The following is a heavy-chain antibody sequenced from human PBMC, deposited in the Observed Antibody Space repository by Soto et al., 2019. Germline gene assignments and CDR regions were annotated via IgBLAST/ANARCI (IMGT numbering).Heavy chain of an antibody. V-gene: IGHV3-30-3*01. CDR3: ARGLSKQWEPEVNTGYYGMDV. J-gene: IGHJ6*02. CDR2: ISYDGSNK. D-gene: IGHD1-26*01. Sequence: GGSLRLSCAASGFTFSSYAMHWVRQAPGKGLEWVAVISYDGSNKYYADSVKGRFTISRDNSKNTLYLQMNSLRAEDTAVYYCARGLSKQWEPEVNTGYYGMDVWGQGTTVTVSS. CDR1: GFTFSSYA.